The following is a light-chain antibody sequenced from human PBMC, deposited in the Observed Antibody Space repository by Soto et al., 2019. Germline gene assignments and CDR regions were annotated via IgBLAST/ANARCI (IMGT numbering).Light chain of an antibody. V-gene: IGKV1-39*01. CDR2: DAS. J-gene: IGKJ4*01. Sequence: DIQMTDSPSSLSAPAGHIAMITCRASQTISTYLTWYQQKPRTARKLLIYDASTLQSGVPSRFRGSGSGTDFTLTISNLQPEDFATFYCQQSFSRPMYAFGEGTKVDI. CDR1: QTISTY. CDR3: QQSFSRPMYA.